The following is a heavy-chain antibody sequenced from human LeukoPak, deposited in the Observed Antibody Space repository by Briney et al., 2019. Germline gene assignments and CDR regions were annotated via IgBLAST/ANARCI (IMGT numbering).Heavy chain of an antibody. Sequence: GGSLRLSCAATGFIFSNCAMGWVRQAPGTDLEWVSAISTSGDNTYYADSVKGRFTISRDNSKNTLFLQMNSLRAEDTAVYYCAKGYCSSSSCYSYAFDIWGQGTVVTVSS. CDR3: AKGYCSSSSCYSYAFDI. V-gene: IGHV3-23*01. CDR1: GFIFSNCA. CDR2: ISTSGDNT. J-gene: IGHJ3*02. D-gene: IGHD2-2*01.